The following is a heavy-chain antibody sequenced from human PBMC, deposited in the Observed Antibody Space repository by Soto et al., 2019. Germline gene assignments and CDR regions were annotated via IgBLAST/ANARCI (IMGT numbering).Heavy chain of an antibody. CDR1: GGSFSGYY. J-gene: IGHJ5*02. Sequence: SETLSLTCAVYGGSFSGYYWSWIRQPPGKGLEWIGEINHSGSTNYNPSLKSRVTISVDTSKNQFSLKLSSVTAADTAVYYCARPYNWTQNWFAPGGQGTRVTVSS. V-gene: IGHV4-34*01. CDR2: INHSGST. CDR3: ARPYNWTQNWFAP. D-gene: IGHD1-20*01.